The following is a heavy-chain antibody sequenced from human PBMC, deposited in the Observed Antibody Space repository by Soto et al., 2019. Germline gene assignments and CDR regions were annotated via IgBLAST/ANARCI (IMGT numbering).Heavy chain of an antibody. CDR3: AGWPYGYYYYGMDV. V-gene: IGHV1-8*01. D-gene: IGHD3-10*01. J-gene: IGHJ6*02. CDR2: MNPNRGNT. Sequence: QVQLVQSGAEVKKPGASVKVSCKASGYTFTSYDINWVRQATGQGLEGRGGMNPNRGNTGHAQKSQGRVTMTGRTSISTAYMELSSLRSEDTAVYYCAGWPYGYYYYGMDVWGQGTTVTVSS. CDR1: GYTFTSYD.